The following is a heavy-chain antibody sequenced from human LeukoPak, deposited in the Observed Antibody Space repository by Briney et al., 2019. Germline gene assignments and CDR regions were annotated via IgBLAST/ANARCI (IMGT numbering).Heavy chain of an antibody. CDR3: AKDLGSYPSGVFDI. CDR2: IIHTGVET. Sequence: PGGSLRLSCAASGFTVSTYHINWVRQAPGWGLEWVASIIHTGVETYYADSVKGRFTLSRDNSENTLYLQMNSLRAEDTAVYYCAKDLGSYPSGVFDIWGQGTMVTVSS. V-gene: IGHV3-23*01. J-gene: IGHJ3*02. CDR1: GFTVSTYH. D-gene: IGHD2-8*01.